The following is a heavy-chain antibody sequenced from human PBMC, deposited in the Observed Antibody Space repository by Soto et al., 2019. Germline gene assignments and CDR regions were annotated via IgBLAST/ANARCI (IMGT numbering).Heavy chain of an antibody. Sequence: GGSLRLSCAASGFTFSSYSMNWVRQARGKGLEWVSSISSSSSYIYYADSVKGRFTISRDNAKNSLYLQMNSLRAEDTAVYYCAKPEGYCSSTSCYSDPYYYYGMDVWGQGTTVTVSS. D-gene: IGHD2-2*01. V-gene: IGHV3-21*01. CDR2: ISSSSSYI. CDR3: AKPEGYCSSTSCYSDPYYYYGMDV. CDR1: GFTFSSYS. J-gene: IGHJ6*02.